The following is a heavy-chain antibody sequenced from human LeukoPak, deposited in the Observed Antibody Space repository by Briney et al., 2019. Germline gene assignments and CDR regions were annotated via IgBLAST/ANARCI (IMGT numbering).Heavy chain of an antibody. CDR2: VYYSGYT. CDR1: GGSISSSTYY. V-gene: IGHV4-39*07. J-gene: IGHJ4*02. Sequence: SETLSLTCTVSGGSISSSTYYRGWIRQPPGKGLEWIGNVYYSGYTSYNPSLKSRVTISVDTSKNQFSLRLSSVTAADTAVYYCARELFGYNDYGQGAYWGQGTLVTVSS. CDR3: ARELFGYNDYGQGAY. D-gene: IGHD5-12*01.